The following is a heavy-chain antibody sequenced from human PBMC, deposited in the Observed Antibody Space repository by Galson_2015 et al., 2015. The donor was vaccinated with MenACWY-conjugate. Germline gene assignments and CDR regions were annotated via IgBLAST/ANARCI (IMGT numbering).Heavy chain of an antibody. Sequence: SLRLSCAGSASTFTNAYMSWVRQAPGKGLEWVGRIKSQTDGGKTDYAAPVKGRFTISSDDSKNTLYLQMSSLKIEDTAVYYCTTHKPDSWGGLLFHFYMDVWGKGTTVTVSS. J-gene: IGHJ6*03. CDR2: IKSQTDGGKT. CDR1: ASTFTNAY. V-gene: IGHV3-15*01. D-gene: IGHD2-21*01. CDR3: TTHKPDSWGGLLFHFYMDV.